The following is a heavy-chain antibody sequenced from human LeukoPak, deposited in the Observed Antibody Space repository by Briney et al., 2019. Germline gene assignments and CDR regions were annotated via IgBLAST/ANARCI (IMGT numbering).Heavy chain of an antibody. D-gene: IGHD1-7*01. Sequence: GGSLRLSCAASGFIFSSYWMSWVRQAPGKGLEWVANIKQDGSEKYYVDSVKGRFTISRDNAKNSLYLQMNSLRAEDTAVYYCARALTFPNYDWGQGTLVTVSS. CDR1: GFIFSSYW. CDR2: IKQDGSEK. CDR3: ARALTFPNYD. J-gene: IGHJ4*02. V-gene: IGHV3-7*01.